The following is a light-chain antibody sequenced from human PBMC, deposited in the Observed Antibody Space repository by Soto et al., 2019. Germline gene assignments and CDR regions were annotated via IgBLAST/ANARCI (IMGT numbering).Light chain of an antibody. CDR3: QQRSNWPWT. V-gene: IGKV3-11*01. Sequence: IGLTQSPATLSLSPGARATLHCRASQSVSSYLAWYQQKPGQAPRLLIYDASNRATGIPARFSGSGSGTDFTLTISSLEPEDFAVYYCQQRSNWPWTFGQGTKVDIK. CDR1: QSVSSY. CDR2: DAS. J-gene: IGKJ1*01.